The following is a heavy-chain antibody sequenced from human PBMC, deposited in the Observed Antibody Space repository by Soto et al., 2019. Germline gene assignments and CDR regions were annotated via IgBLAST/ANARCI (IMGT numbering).Heavy chain of an antibody. CDR2: ISYEGSNK. Sequence: QVQLVESGGGVVQPGRSLRLSGAASGFTFSSYAMHWVRQAPGKGLEWVAVISYEGSNKYYADSVKGRFTISRDNSKNPLYLQMNSLRAEDTAVYYCAREAAAAGGHFQHWGQGTLVTVSS. D-gene: IGHD6-13*01. J-gene: IGHJ1*01. V-gene: IGHV3-30-3*01. CDR1: GFTFSSYA. CDR3: AREAAAAGGHFQH.